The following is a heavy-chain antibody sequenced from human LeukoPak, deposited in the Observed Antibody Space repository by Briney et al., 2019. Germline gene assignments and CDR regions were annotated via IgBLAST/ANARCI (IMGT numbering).Heavy chain of an antibody. CDR2: IYPGDSNT. CDR3: ARHDRRLLYLGMDV. Sequence: GESLKISCQGSGYNFAFYWIAWVRQMPGKDLEWMGIIYPGDSNTKYSPSFQGQVTIYADKSINTACLQWSSLKASDSALYYCARHDRRLLYLGMDVWGQGTTVTVSS. V-gene: IGHV5-51*01. D-gene: IGHD3-22*01. CDR1: GYNFAFYW. J-gene: IGHJ6*02.